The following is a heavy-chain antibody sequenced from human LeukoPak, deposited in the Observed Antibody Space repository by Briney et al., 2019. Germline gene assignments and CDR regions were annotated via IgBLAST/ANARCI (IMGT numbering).Heavy chain of an antibody. CDR1: GYTLTELA. CDR2: FDPEQGET. V-gene: IGHV1-24*01. Sequence: GASVKVSCKVSGYTLTELAMHWMRQAPGKGLEWMGGFDPEQGETIYAQKFQGRVTMTEDTSTDTGYMELSSLTSEDTAVYYCTTMTMARGSPLFYFDNWGQGTLVTVSS. CDR3: TTMTMARGSPLFYFDN. D-gene: IGHD3-10*01. J-gene: IGHJ4*02.